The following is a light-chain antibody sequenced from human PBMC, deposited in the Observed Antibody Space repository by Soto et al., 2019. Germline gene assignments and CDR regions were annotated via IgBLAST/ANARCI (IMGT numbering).Light chain of an antibody. CDR2: DVS. CDR3: CSYAGSYTYV. J-gene: IGLJ1*01. CDR1: SSDVGGYNY. Sequence: QSALTQPRSVSGSPGQSVTISCTGTSSDVGGYNYVSWYQQHPGKAPKLMIYDVSKRPSGVPDRFSGSKSGNTASLTISGLPAEDEAYYYCCSYAGSYTYVFGTGTKLTVL. V-gene: IGLV2-11*01.